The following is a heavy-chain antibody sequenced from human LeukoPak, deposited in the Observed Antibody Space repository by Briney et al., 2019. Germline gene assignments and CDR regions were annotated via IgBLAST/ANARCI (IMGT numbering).Heavy chain of an antibody. CDR3: ARGRVGATGVDY. D-gene: IGHD1-26*01. CDR1: GLTFDDYG. J-gene: IGHJ4*02. Sequence: GGSLRLSCAASGLTFDDYGMSWAHQAPGKGLEWVSGIKWNGGRTGYADSVKGRFTISRDNAKNPLYLQMNSLRAEDTALYYCARGRVGATGVDYWGQGTLVTVSS. CDR2: IKWNGGRT. V-gene: IGHV3-20*04.